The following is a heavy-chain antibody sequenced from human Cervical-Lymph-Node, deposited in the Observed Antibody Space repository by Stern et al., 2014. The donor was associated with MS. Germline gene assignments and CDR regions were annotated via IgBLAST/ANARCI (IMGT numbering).Heavy chain of an antibody. CDR2: IFNSGIT. CDR1: GGSISRSTSY. Sequence: VQLVESGPGLVKPSETLSLTCTDSGGSISRSTSYWAWIRQPPGKGLEWIGTIFNSGITYYGPSLKSRVTISIAPSKTHFSLKLTSVTAADTAVYYCAKHPSSGWAVANWFDPWGQGTLVTVSS. J-gene: IGHJ5*02. V-gene: IGHV4-39*01. CDR3: AKHPSSGWAVANWFDP. D-gene: IGHD6-19*01.